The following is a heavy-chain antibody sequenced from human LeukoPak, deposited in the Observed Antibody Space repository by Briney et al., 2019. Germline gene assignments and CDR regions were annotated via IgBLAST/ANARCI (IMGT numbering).Heavy chain of an antibody. J-gene: IGHJ1*01. CDR1: GGTFNTYA. D-gene: IGHD1-1*01. CDR2: ISAYNGNT. Sequence: ASVKVSCKASGGTFNTYAFSWVRQAPGQGLEWMGWISAYNGNTNYAQKLQGRVTMTTDTYTSTTYMELRSLRSDDTAVYYCASSDGKYFQHWGQGTLVTVSS. V-gene: IGHV1-18*01. CDR3: ASSDGKYFQH.